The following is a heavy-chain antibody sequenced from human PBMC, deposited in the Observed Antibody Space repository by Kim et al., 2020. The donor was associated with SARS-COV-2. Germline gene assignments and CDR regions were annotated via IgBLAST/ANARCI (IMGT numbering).Heavy chain of an antibody. D-gene: IGHD3-10*01. CDR2: IYHNGNT. J-gene: IGHJ6*03. CDR1: GTPITTYY. CDR3: ASQITFCFGGYMNV. V-gene: IGHV4-59*08. Sequence: SETLSLTCTVSGTPITTYYWSWIRQSPGKGLEWIGSIYHNGNTKDNPSLRNRLTISMDTSKNQFSLRLRSVTAADTAAYYCASQITFCFGGYMNVWGKGT.